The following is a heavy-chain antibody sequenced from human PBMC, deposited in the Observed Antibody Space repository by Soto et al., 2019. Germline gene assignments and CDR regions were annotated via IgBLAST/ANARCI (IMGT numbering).Heavy chain of an antibody. Sequence: QIQLLQSGAEVKKPGASVKVTCKASGYTFRNFGISWVRQAPGQGLEWMGWISAYNANANYAQKFQGRLTMTADTPTSTAYMELRSLRSDDTAVYYCARENSYFDYWGKGTLVTVSS. CDR1: GYTFRNFG. CDR3: ARENSYFDY. V-gene: IGHV1-18*01. J-gene: IGHJ4*02. CDR2: ISAYNANA.